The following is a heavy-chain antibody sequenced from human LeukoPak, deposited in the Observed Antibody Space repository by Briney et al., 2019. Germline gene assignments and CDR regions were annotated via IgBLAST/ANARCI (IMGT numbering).Heavy chain of an antibody. CDR3: AKGSNWNYEYYFDY. V-gene: IGHV3-23*01. CDR2: ISGSGGST. CDR1: GGTFSSYA. D-gene: IGHD1-7*01. Sequence: ASVKVSCKASGGTFSSYAMSWVRQAPGKGLEWVSAISGSGGSTYYADSVKGRFTISRDNSKNTLYLQMNSLRAEDTAVYYCAKGSNWNYEYYFDYWGQGTLVTVSS. J-gene: IGHJ4*02.